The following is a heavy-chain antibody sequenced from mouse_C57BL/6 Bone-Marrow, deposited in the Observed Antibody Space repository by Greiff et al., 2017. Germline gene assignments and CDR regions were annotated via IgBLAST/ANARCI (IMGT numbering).Heavy chain of an antibody. Sequence: QVQLQQPGAELVKPGASVKLSCKASGYTFTSYWMHWVKQRPGQGLEWIGMIHPNSGSTNYNEKFKSKATLTVDKSSSTAYMQLSSLTSEDSAVYYCARLEGYYYGSNPRRYWGQGTTLTVSS. CDR3: ARLEGYYYGSNPRRY. CDR1: GYTFTSYW. CDR2: IHPNSGST. V-gene: IGHV1-64*01. D-gene: IGHD1-1*01. J-gene: IGHJ2*01.